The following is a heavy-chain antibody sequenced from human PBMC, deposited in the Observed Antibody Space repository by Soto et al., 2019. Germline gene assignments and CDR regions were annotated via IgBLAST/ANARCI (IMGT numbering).Heavy chain of an antibody. CDR3: ARHPSDFWFAP. CDR2: IYYSGST. CDR1: SGSISSSSYF. V-gene: IGHV4-39*01. J-gene: IGHJ5*02. Sequence: PSETLSLTCTVSSGSISSSSYFWGWIRQPPGKGLEWIGSIYYSGSTYYNPSLKSRVTVSVDTSKNQFSLKLSSVTAADTAVYYCARHPSDFWFAPWGQGTLVTVSS. D-gene: IGHD2-21*02.